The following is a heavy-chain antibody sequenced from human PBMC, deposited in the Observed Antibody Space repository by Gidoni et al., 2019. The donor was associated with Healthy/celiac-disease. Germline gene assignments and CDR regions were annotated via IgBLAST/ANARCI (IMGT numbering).Heavy chain of an antibody. CDR3: ARGGVMADY. CDR2: ISSSSSTI. D-gene: IGHD2-21*01. V-gene: IGHV3-48*02. Sequence: EVQLVEYGGGLVQPGGCLRLYCAACGFTFSSYSMNWVRQASGNGLGWVSYISSSSSTIYYADSVKGRFTISRDNAKNSLYLQMNSLRDEDTAVYYCARGGVMADYWGQGTLFTVSS. CDR1: GFTFSSYS. J-gene: IGHJ4*02.